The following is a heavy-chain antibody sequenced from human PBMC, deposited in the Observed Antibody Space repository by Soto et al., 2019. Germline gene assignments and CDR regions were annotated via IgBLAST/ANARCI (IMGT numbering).Heavy chain of an antibody. Sequence: PSETLSLTCTVSRGSISSGDYYWSWIRQPPGKGLEGIGFISYSGGTYYKPSLRSRVTISVDTSKNRFSLNLSAVTAADTAVYYCARLGTYCSSTSGYEVVLDYWAQGSLVIVSS. J-gene: IGHJ4*02. CDR1: RGSISSGDYY. V-gene: IGHV4-30-4*01. CDR3: ARLGTYCSSTSGYEVVLDY. D-gene: IGHD2-2*01. CDR2: ISYSGGT.